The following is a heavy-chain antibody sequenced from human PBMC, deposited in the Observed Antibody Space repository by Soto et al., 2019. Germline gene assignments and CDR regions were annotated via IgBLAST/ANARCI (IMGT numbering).Heavy chain of an antibody. CDR3: ARKYYYDSSGTLLEAFDI. D-gene: IGHD3-22*01. J-gene: IGHJ3*02. Sequence: PGESLKISCKGSGYSYTSYWIGWVRQRPGRGLEWMGIINPADSETNYSPSFQGQVTISADRSTSTAFLQWSSLKASDTAMYYCARKYYYDSSGTLLEAFDIWGQGTMVTGSS. V-gene: IGHV5-51*01. CDR1: GYSYTSYW. CDR2: INPADSET.